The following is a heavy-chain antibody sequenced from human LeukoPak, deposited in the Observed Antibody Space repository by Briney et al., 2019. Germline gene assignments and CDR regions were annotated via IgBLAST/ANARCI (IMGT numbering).Heavy chain of an antibody. CDR3: ARVHSQANYYYGMDV. D-gene: IGHD6-13*01. V-gene: IGHV3-21*01. J-gene: IGHJ6*02. CDR1: GFTFSSYS. CDR2: ISSSSSYI. Sequence: PGGSLRLSCAASGFTFSSYSMNWVRQAPGKGLEWVSSISSSSSYIYYADSVKGRFTISRDNAKNSLYLQMNSLRAEDTAVYYCARVHSQANYYYGMDVWGQGTTVTVSS.